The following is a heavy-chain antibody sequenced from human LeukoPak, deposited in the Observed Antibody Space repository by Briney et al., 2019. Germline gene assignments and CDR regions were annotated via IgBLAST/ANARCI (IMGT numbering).Heavy chain of an antibody. J-gene: IGHJ5*02. D-gene: IGHD6-19*01. CDR1: GFPFSNYA. CDR3: ARDQPGTYTLSST. Sequence: PGRSLRLSCAASGFPFSNYAMHWVRQAPGKGLEWVAFMSFDGSDKYYADSVKGRFTISRDNSKNTLYLQMNSLRFEDTAVYYCARDQPGTYTLSSTWGQGTLVTVSS. V-gene: IGHV3-30-3*01. CDR2: MSFDGSDK.